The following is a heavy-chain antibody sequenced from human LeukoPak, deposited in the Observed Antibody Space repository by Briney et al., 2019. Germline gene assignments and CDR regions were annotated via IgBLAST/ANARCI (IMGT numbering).Heavy chain of an antibody. CDR3: TRDGAPYSTGWYS. D-gene: IGHD6-19*01. V-gene: IGHV4-4*07. CDR2: IYTRGST. CDR1: GGSFSGYY. J-gene: IGHJ5*02. Sequence: SETLSLTCAVYGGSFSGYYWSWIRQPAGKGLEWVGRIYTRGSTNYNPSLKSRVAMSLDTSKNQVSLKLSSVTAADTAVYYCTRDGAPYSTGWYSWGQGTLVTVSS.